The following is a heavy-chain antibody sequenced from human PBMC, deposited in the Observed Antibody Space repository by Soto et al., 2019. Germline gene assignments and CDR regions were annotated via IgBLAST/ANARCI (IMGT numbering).Heavy chain of an antibody. J-gene: IGHJ4*02. CDR2: INGGGTT. CDR1: GFTSSNYV. CDR3: AKDQCGYGRFDY. D-gene: IGHD5-18*01. Sequence: PGGSLRLSCAASGFTSSNYVMDWVRQAPGKGLEWVSAINGGGTTYYIDSVKGRFTISRDNSKNMVYLQMNSLRAEDTTIYYCAKDQCGYGRFDYWGQGAQVTVSS. V-gene: IGHV3-23*01.